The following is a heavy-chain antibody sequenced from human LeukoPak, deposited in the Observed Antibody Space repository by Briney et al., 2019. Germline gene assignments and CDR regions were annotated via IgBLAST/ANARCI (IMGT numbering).Heavy chain of an antibody. CDR3: AREFDYMDA. CDR1: GFTFSSYA. D-gene: IGHD3-16*01. V-gene: IGHV3-69-1*02. Sequence: PGGSLRLSCAASGFTFSSYAMSWVRQAPGKGLEWVSAISGSSVMYYADSVRGRFTISRDNAKNSLYLQMNNLRVEDTALYYCAREFDYMDAWGKGTTVTISS. J-gene: IGHJ6*03. CDR2: ISGSSVM.